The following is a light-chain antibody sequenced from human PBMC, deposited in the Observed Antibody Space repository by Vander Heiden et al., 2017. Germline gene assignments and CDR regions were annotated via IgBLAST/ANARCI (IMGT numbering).Light chain of an antibody. V-gene: IGKV3-15*01. Sequence: ELVMTQSPATLSLSPGERATLSCRASQSVGSNYLAWYQQKPGQAPRLLIYGISTRATGIPARFSGSGSGTDFTLTISGLQSEDFAVYYCQQYSSWPITFGQGTRLEIK. CDR2: GIS. CDR3: QQYSSWPIT. J-gene: IGKJ5*01. CDR1: QSVGSN.